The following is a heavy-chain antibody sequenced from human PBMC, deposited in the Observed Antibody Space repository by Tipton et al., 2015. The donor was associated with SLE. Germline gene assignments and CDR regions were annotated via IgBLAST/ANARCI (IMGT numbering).Heavy chain of an antibody. CDR2: IYYSGST. CDR1: GGSISSSSYY. J-gene: IGHJ2*01. CDR3: ARHGGQNDSGDYISCYFDL. V-gene: IGHV4-39*07. Sequence: TLSLTCTVSGGSISSSSYYWGWIRQPPGKGLEWIGSIYYSGSTYYNPSLKSRVTISVDTSKNQFSLKLSSVTAADTAVYYCARHGGQNDSGDYISCYFDLWGRGPLVTVSS. D-gene: IGHD4-17*01.